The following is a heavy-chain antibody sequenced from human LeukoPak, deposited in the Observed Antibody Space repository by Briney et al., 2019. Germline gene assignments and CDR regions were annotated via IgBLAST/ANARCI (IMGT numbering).Heavy chain of an antibody. V-gene: IGHV1-69*13. Sequence: SVKVSCKASGGTFSSYAISWVRQAPGQGLEWMGGIIPIFGTANYAQKFQGRVTITADESTSTAYMELSSRRSEDTAVYYCAGTGSYIYYFDYWGQGTLVTVSS. CDR3: AGTGSYIYYFDY. CDR1: GGTFSSYA. D-gene: IGHD1-26*01. J-gene: IGHJ4*02. CDR2: IIPIFGTA.